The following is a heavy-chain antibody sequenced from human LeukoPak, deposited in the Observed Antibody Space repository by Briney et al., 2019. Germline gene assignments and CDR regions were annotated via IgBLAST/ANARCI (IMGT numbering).Heavy chain of an antibody. CDR1: GGSISSSSYY. Sequence: PSETLSLTCTVSGGSISSSSYYWGWIRQPPGKGLEWIGSIYYSGSTYYNPSLKSRVTISVDTSKNQFSLKLSSVTAADTAVYYCASCNYDFWSGYYTLFDYWGQGTLVTVSS. J-gene: IGHJ4*02. CDR3: ASCNYDFWSGYYTLFDY. V-gene: IGHV4-39*01. CDR2: IYYSGST. D-gene: IGHD3-3*01.